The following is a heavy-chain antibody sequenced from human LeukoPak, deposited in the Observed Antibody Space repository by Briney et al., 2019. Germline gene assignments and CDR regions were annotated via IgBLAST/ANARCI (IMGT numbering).Heavy chain of an antibody. V-gene: IGHV3-53*05. J-gene: IGHJ5*02. Sequence: GGSLRLSCAVSGFTVSAHYMSWVRQAPGKGLECVSFLYTGGDTYYADSVKGRFTISRDNSKNTLYLQMNSLRAEDTAVYYCAREAYYYDSSGYYYWFDPWGQGTLVTVSS. CDR3: AREAYYYDSSGYYYWFDP. D-gene: IGHD3-22*01. CDR2: LYTGGDT. CDR1: GFTVSAHY.